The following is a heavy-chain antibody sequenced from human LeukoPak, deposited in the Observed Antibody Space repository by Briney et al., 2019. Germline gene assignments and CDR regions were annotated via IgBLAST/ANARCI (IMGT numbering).Heavy chain of an antibody. CDR3: AKDEAAAAYSSIDY. CDR1: GFTVSTNY. CDR2: IYSGGST. J-gene: IGHJ4*02. D-gene: IGHD6-13*01. Sequence: PGGSLRLSCAASGFTVSTNYMSWVRQAPGKGLEWVSIIYSGGSTYYADSVKGRFTISRDNSKNTLYLQTNSLRAEDTAVYYCAKDEAAAAYSSIDYWGQGTLVTVSS. V-gene: IGHV3-53*01.